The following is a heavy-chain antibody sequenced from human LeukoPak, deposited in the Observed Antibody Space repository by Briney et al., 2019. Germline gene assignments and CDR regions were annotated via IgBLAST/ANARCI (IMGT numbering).Heavy chain of an antibody. D-gene: IGHD4-23*01. J-gene: IGHJ4*02. V-gene: IGHV3-23*01. Sequence: GGSLTLSCAASGFTFSSYAMSWVRQAPGEGLEWVSAISGSGGSTYYADSVKGRFTISRDNSKNTLYLQMNSLRAEDTAVYYCAKLLTTVVTCTDYWGQGTLVTVSS. CDR2: ISGSGGST. CDR1: GFTFSSYA. CDR3: AKLLTTVVTCTDY.